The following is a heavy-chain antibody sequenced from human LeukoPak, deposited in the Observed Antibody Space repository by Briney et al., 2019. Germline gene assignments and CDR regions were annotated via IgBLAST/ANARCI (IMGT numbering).Heavy chain of an antibody. V-gene: IGHV1-69*01. CDR1: GGTFSSYA. J-gene: IGHJ4*02. CDR3: AKEGGSGDLPGALYYFDY. CDR2: IIPIFGTA. D-gene: IGHD7-27*01. Sequence: SVKVSCKASGGTFSSYAISWVRQAPGQGLEWMGGIIPIFGTANYAQKFQGRVTITADESTSTAYVELSSLRSEDTAVYYCAKEGGSGDLPGALYYFDYWGQGTLVTVSS.